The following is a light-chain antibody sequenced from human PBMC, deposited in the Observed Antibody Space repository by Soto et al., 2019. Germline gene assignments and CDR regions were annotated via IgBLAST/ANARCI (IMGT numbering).Light chain of an antibody. CDR2: GAS. J-gene: IGKJ1*01. CDR3: QQYNNWPPDRT. Sequence: EIVMTQSPATLSVSPGERATLSCRASQSVSSNLAWYQQQPGQAPRLLIYGASTRATGIPARFSGSGSGTEFTLTISSLQSEDFAIYFCQQYNNWPPDRTFGQGTKVEMK. V-gene: IGKV3-15*01. CDR1: QSVSSN.